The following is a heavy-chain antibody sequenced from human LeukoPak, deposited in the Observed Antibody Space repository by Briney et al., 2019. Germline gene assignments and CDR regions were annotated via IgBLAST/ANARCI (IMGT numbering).Heavy chain of an antibody. CDR3: AREWGYYGDQPFDY. V-gene: IGHV3-7*01. J-gene: IGHJ4*02. Sequence: ETLSLTCSVSGASIRDPYWSWLRQAPGKGLEWVANIKQDGSEKYYVDSVKGRFTISRDNAKNSLYLQMNSLRAEDTAVYYCAREWGYYGDQPFDYWGQGTLVTVSS. CDR1: GASIRDPYW. CDR2: IKQDGSEK. D-gene: IGHD4-17*01.